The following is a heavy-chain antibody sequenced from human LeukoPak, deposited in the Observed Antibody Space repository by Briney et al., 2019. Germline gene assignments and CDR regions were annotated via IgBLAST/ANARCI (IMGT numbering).Heavy chain of an antibody. Sequence: GASVKVSCKVSGYTLTELSMHWVGQAPGKGLEWMGGFDPEDGETIYAQKFQGRVTMTEDTSTDTAYMELSSLRSEDTAVHYCATWKPIQLRYYYYGMDVWGQGTTVTVSS. CDR2: FDPEDGET. V-gene: IGHV1-24*01. CDR3: ATWKPIQLRYYYYGMDV. J-gene: IGHJ6*02. D-gene: IGHD1-1*01. CDR1: GYTLTELS.